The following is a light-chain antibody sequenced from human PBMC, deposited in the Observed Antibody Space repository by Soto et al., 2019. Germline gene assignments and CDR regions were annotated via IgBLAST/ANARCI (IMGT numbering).Light chain of an antibody. CDR2: AAS. J-gene: IGKJ4*01. V-gene: IGKV1-39*01. CDR3: QQGDSFPFT. Sequence: DIQLTQSPSSLSAYVGDTVTITCRARQSINNYVNWYQQKPGKAPELLISAASSLQSGVPRRFSGSGSGTDFTLVISSLQAEDFATYFCQQGDSFPFTFGGGTKVEIK. CDR1: QSINNY.